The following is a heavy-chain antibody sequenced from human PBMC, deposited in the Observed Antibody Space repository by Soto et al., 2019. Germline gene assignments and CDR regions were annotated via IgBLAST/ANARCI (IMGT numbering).Heavy chain of an antibody. V-gene: IGHV1-3*01. J-gene: IGHJ5*02. D-gene: IGHD2-15*01. CDR1: GYTFTRYT. CDR2: INPDNGNT. CDR3: ARGIATGQLDP. Sequence: ASVKVSCKASGYTFTRYTMNWVRQAPGQRLEWMGWINPDNGNTKSSQQFQDRVIITRDTSASTAYMDLSSLRSEDTAVYYCARGIATGQLDPWGQGTLVTVSS.